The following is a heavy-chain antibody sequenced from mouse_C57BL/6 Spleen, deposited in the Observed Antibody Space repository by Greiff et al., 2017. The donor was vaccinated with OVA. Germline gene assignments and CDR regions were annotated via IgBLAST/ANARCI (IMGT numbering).Heavy chain of an antibody. Sequence: EVQLVESGGGLVQPGGSLKLSCAASGFTFSDYYMYWVRQTPERRLEWVAYISNGGGSTYYPDTVKGRFTISRDNAKNTLYLQMSRLKSEDTAMYYCARTLYDYDGYYYAMDYWGQGTSVTVSS. J-gene: IGHJ4*01. V-gene: IGHV5-12*01. CDR2: ISNGGGST. D-gene: IGHD2-4*01. CDR3: ARTLYDYDGYYYAMDY. CDR1: GFTFSDYY.